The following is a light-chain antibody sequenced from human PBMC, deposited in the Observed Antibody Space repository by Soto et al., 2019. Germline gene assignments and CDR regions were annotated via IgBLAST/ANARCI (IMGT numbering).Light chain of an antibody. CDR2: GAS. Sequence: EIVLTQSPGTLSLSPGERATLSCRASQSVSSSYLAWYQQKPGQPPRLLIYGASSRATGIPDMFSGSGSGTDFTLTISRLEPEDFAVYYCQQYGSSFTFGPGTKVDIK. CDR1: QSVSSSY. V-gene: IGKV3-20*01. CDR3: QQYGSSFT. J-gene: IGKJ3*01.